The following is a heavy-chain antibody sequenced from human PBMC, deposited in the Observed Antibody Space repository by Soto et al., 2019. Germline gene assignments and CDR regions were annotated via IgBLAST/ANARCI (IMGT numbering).Heavy chain of an antibody. Sequence: QVQLQESGPGLVKPSETLSLTCTVSGGSISSYYWSWIRQPPGKGLEWIGYIYYSGSTNYNPSLKVRVTQPXXPXQXXISLKLSSVTAADTAVYYCATLPAYCGGDCYSPQHWGQGTLVTVSS. CDR1: GGSISSYY. D-gene: IGHD2-21*02. CDR2: IYYSGST. CDR3: ATLPAYCGGDCYSPQH. J-gene: IGHJ1*01. V-gene: IGHV4-59*01.